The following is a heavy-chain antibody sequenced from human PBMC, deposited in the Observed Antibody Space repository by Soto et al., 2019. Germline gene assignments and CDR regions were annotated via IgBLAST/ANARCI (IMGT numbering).Heavy chain of an antibody. CDR3: ARMATFGSLNWFDL. V-gene: IGHV1-8*01. D-gene: IGHD3-16*01. Sequence: GAAVKVPSEARRYSFTNSDVRWVRQATGQGLEWMGWMNPGSGDTGYGQKFQGRVTMTRDISIATAYMELSSLRSDDTAIYYCARMATFGSLNWFDLWGQGTLVTVSS. CDR2: MNPGSGDT. CDR1: RYSFTNSD. J-gene: IGHJ5*02.